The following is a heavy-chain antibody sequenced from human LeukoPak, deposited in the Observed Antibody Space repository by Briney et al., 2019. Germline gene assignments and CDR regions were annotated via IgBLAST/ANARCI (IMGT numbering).Heavy chain of an antibody. Sequence: SVKVSCKASGGTFSSYAISWVRQAPGQGLEWMRGIIPIFGTANYSQKFQGRVTITTDESTSTAYMELSSLRSEDTAVYYCARGYCSGGSCYSGTLYYMDVWGKGTTVTVSS. CDR2: IIPIFGTA. CDR3: ARGYCSGGSCYSGTLYYMDV. V-gene: IGHV1-69*05. J-gene: IGHJ6*03. D-gene: IGHD2-15*01. CDR1: GGTFSSYA.